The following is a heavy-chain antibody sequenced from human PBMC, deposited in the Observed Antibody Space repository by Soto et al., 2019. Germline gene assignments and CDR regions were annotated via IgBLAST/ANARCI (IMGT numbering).Heavy chain of an antibody. CDR1: GGSMFSYY. Sequence: QVQLQESGPGLVKASETLSLTCTVSGGSMFSYYWSWIRQPAGKGLEWSARIYGSGGTNYNPSLKIPLTMSLYTSKNKFPLRLTSVTAADTAVYYCAREGASSYASRHFDNWGPGTLVTVSS. D-gene: IGHD3-16*01. CDR2: IYGSGGT. V-gene: IGHV4-4*07. CDR3: AREGASSYASRHFDN. J-gene: IGHJ4*02.